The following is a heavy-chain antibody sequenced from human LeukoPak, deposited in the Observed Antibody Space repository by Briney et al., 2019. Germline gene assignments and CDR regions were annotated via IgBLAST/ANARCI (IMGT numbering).Heavy chain of an antibody. Sequence: TSVTLSLTCTVSGGSISSSSYYWGWIRQPPGKGLEWIGSIYYSGSTYYNPSLKSRVTISVDTSKNQFSLKLSSVTAADTAVYYCARHGYYGMDVWGQGTTVTVSS. CDR1: GGSISSSSYY. J-gene: IGHJ6*02. V-gene: IGHV4-39*01. CDR3: ARHGYYGMDV. CDR2: IYYSGST.